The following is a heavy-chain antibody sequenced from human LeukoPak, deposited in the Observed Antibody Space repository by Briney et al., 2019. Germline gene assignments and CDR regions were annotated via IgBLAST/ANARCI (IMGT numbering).Heavy chain of an antibody. CDR1: GFTFNSYS. J-gene: IGHJ4*02. V-gene: IGHV3-48*02. CDR2: ISSGSSTI. D-gene: IGHD3-10*01. CDR3: AKDYPGVY. Sequence: GRSLRLSCAASGFTFNSYSMNWVRQGPGKGLEWVSYISSGSSTIYYADSVKGRFTISRDNAKKSLYLQMNSLRDEDTAVYYCAKDYPGVYWGQGALVTVSS.